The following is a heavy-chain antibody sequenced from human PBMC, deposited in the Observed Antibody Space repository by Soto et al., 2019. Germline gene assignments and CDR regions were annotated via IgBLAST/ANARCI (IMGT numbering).Heavy chain of an antibody. CDR3: ARAPETPSILGVALPYFFDY. V-gene: IGHV4-31*03. D-gene: IGHD3-3*01. Sequence: QVQLQESGPGLVKPSQTLSLTCTVSGGSISSGPSYWSWIRQRPGKGLEWIGYIFYSGSFYYTPSLRGRVMILADTSKNQFTLRLSSVTAADTAVYYCARAPETPSILGVALPYFFDYWGQGALVTVSS. J-gene: IGHJ4*02. CDR1: GGSISSGPSY. CDR2: IFYSGSF.